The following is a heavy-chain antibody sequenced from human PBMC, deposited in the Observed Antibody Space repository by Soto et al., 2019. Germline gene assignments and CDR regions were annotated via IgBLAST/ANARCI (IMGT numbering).Heavy chain of an antibody. J-gene: IGHJ5*02. Sequence: ASVKVSCKASGFTFTSYYLHWVRQAPGQRLEWMGLINPSGGSTNYAQKFQGRLTMTRDTSTSTLYMELRSLRSEDTAVYYCTRSWWGTDRLLAYNWLDPWGQGTLVTVSS. V-gene: IGHV1-46*03. D-gene: IGHD2-2*01. CDR1: GFTFTSYY. CDR3: TRSWWGTDRLLAYNWLDP. CDR2: INPSGGST.